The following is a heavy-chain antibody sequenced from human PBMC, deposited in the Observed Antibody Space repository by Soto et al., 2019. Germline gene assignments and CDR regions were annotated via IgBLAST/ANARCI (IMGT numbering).Heavy chain of an antibody. CDR3: ARDPGRSYGPD. D-gene: IGHD1-26*01. Sequence: EVQLVESGGGLVQPGGSLRLSCAASGFTVSSNYMSWVRQAPGKGLEWVSVIYSGGSTYYADSVKCRFTISRDNSKNTLYLQMNSLRAEDTDVYYCARDPGRSYGPDWGQGTLVTVSS. CDR2: IYSGGST. CDR1: GFTVSSNY. J-gene: IGHJ4*02. V-gene: IGHV3-66*01.